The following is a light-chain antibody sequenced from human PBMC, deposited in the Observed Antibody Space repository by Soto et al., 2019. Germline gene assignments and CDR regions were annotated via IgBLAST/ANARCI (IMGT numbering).Light chain of an antibody. J-gene: IGLJ1*01. CDR1: SSDVGGSKV. Sequence: QSVLTQPASVSGSPGQSITISCTGPSSDVGGSKVVSWYQQLPGTAPKLLIYDDNKRPSGIPDRFSGSKSGTSATLGITGFQTGDEADYYCGSWDSSLSAYVFGTGTKLTVL. CDR3: GSWDSSLSAYV. V-gene: IGLV1-51*01. CDR2: DDN.